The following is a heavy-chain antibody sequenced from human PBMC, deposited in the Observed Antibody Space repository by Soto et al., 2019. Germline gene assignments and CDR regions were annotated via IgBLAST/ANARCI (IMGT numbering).Heavy chain of an antibody. CDR1: GGSISSGGYY. CDR3: ASRRHYDFWSGYYGADYYGMDV. V-gene: IGHV4-31*03. CDR2: IYYSGST. D-gene: IGHD3-3*01. J-gene: IGHJ6*02. Sequence: SETLSLTCTVSGGSISSGGYYWSWIRQHPGKGLEWIGCIYYSGSTYYNPSLKSRVTISVDTSKNQFSLKLSSVTAADTAVYYCASRRHYDFWSGYYGADYYGMDVWGQGTTVTVSS.